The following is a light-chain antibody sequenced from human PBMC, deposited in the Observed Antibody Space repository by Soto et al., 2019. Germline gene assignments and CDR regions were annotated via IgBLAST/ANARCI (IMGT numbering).Light chain of an antibody. V-gene: IGLV1-40*01. Sequence: QAVLTQPPSVSGAPGQRVTISCTGSSSNIGAGYDVHWYQQLPGTAPKLLIDGNNNRPSGVPDRFSGSKSGTSASLAITGLQAEDEAAYYCQSYDSSLNGGVFGGGTKLNVL. J-gene: IGLJ2*01. CDR2: GNN. CDR1: SSNIGAGYD. CDR3: QSYDSSLNGGV.